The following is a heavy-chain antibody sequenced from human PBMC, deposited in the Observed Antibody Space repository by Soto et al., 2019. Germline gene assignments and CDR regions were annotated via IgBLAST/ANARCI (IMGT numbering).Heavy chain of an antibody. CDR2: ITYDGSNQ. D-gene: IGHD2-15*01. CDR3: ARAPSCSHPDFDH. Sequence: GGSLRLSCAASGFIFSSYTMHWVRQAPGKGLEWVGVITYDGSNQYYADSVKGRFTISRDNSRNMLFLQMNSLRPDDTAVYYCARAPSCSHPDFDHWGQGTLVTVSS. V-gene: IGHV3-30-3*01. J-gene: IGHJ4*02. CDR1: GFIFSSYT.